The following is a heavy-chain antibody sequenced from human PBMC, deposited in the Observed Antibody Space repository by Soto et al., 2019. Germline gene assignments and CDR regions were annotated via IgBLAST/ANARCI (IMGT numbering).Heavy chain of an antibody. D-gene: IGHD3-10*02. Sequence: QVQLVESGGGLVKPGGSLRLSCVASGFTFSDYYITWLRQAPGEGLEWLSYISPTGRTISYADSVKGRFTISRDNAENSLSLQMNNLRVDDTAVYYCARSPIRLSSVSSCYMDVWGKGTTVTVSS. J-gene: IGHJ6*03. V-gene: IGHV3-11*01. CDR1: GFTFSDYY. CDR3: ARSPIRLSSVSSCYMDV. CDR2: ISPTGRTI.